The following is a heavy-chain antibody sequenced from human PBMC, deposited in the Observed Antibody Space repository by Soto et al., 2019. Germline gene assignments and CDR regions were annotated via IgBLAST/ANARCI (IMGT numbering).Heavy chain of an antibody. Sequence: SETLSLTCTVSGGSISSGDYYWSWIRQPPGKGLEWIGYIYYSGSTYYNPSLKSRVTISVDTSKNQFSLKLSSVTAADTAVYNCVRRYGASVHLVDYWGQGTLVTVSS. CDR1: GGSISSGDYY. D-gene: IGHD4-17*01. CDR3: VRRYGASVHLVDY. V-gene: IGHV4-30-4*01. J-gene: IGHJ4*02. CDR2: IYYSGST.